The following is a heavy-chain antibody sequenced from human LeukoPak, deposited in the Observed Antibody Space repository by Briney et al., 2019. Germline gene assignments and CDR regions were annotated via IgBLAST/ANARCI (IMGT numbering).Heavy chain of an antibody. Sequence: GRSLRLPRAASGFTISTHGVHWVSQAPGKGREWGAFLHSNGNNKYYAEVVKGRFAISRDNSKNTLNLAMNRLRPQATTVYYCARSFSAREYFEHWGQGTLVSVSS. J-gene: IGHJ1*01. CDR1: GFTISTHG. CDR2: LHSNGNNK. CDR3: ARSFSAREYFEH. V-gene: IGHV3-30*02. D-gene: IGHD6-6*01.